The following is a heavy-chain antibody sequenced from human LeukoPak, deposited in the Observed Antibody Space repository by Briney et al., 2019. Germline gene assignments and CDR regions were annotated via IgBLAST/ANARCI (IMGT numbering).Heavy chain of an antibody. CDR2: ISSSGSII. D-gene: IGHD6-19*01. Sequence: GGSLRLSCAASGFTFSSYEMNWVRQAPGKGLEWVSYISSSGSIIYYADSVKGRFTISRDNAKNSLYLQMNSLRAEDTAVYYCARAPGYSSGWYRVDYWGQGTLVTVSS. V-gene: IGHV3-48*03. CDR3: ARAPGYSSGWYRVDY. CDR1: GFTFSSYE. J-gene: IGHJ4*02.